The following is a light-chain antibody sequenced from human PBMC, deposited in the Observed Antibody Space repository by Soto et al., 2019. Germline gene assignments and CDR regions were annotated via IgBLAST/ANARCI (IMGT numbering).Light chain of an antibody. Sequence: QSALTQPASVSGSPGQSITISCTGTSSDVGGYNYVSWYQHHPAKAPKLMIYDVSYRPSGVSNRFSGSKSGNTASLTISGLQAEDEADYYYSSYTGSSTLVVFGGGTKLTVL. CDR3: SSYTGSSTLVV. CDR1: SSDVGGYNY. V-gene: IGLV2-14*01. CDR2: DVS. J-gene: IGLJ3*02.